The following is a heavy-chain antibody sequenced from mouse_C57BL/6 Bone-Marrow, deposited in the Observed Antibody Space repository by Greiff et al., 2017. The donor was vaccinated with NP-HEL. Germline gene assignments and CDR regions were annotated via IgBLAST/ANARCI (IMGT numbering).Heavy chain of an antibody. CDR2: IYPGNSDT. Sequence: EVQLQESGTVLARPGASVKMSCKTSGYTFTSYWMHWVKQRPGQGLEWIGAIYPGNSDTSYNQKFKGKAKLTAVTSASTAYVELSSLTNEDSAVYYCAYYSNWFAYWGQGTLVTVSA. V-gene: IGHV1-5*01. J-gene: IGHJ3*01. CDR1: GYTFTSYW. D-gene: IGHD2-5*01. CDR3: AYYSNWFAY.